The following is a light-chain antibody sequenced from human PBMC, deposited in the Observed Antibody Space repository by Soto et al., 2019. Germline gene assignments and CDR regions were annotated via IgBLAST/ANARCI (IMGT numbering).Light chain of an antibody. CDR1: QIIGSAY. CDR2: GAS. CDR3: QHYGRSPS. V-gene: IGKV3-20*01. J-gene: IGKJ1*01. Sequence: ETTLTQSPDTLSLSPGEGATLSCRASQIIGSAYLAWYQQKPGQAPRLLIFGASTRATGTPHRFSGSGSGTDFTLTISALESEDVGVYYCQHYGRSPSFGRGTKVEI.